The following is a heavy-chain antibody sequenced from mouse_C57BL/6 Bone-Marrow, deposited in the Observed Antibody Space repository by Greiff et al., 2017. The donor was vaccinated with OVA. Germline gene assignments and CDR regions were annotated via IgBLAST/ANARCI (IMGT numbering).Heavy chain of an antibody. D-gene: IGHD2-5*01. CDR2: IVPENGDT. CDR3: TTGSNSWYFDV. V-gene: IGHV14-4*01. CDR1: GFNIKDDY. Sequence: EVKLQQSGAELVRPGASVKLSCTASGFNIKDDYMHWVKQRPEQGLEWIGWIVPENGDTEYASKFQGKATITADTSSNTAYLQLSSLTSEDTAVYYCTTGSNSWYFDVWGTGTTVTVSS. J-gene: IGHJ1*03.